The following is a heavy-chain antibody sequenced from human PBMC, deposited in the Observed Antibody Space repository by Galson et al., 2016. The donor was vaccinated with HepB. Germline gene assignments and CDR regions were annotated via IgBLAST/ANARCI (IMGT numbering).Heavy chain of an antibody. D-gene: IGHD2-21*01. CDR1: GFTFSSFE. Sequence: SLRLSCAASGFTFSSFEMTWVRQAPGKGLEWISYISGASSPIYYADSVKGRFTFSRDNAKNSLYLQMDTLRAEDTAVYFCAREIATNSYYYYGMDVWGQGTMVTVSS. CDR3: AREIATNSYYYYGMDV. J-gene: IGHJ6*02. CDR2: ISGASSPI. V-gene: IGHV3-48*03.